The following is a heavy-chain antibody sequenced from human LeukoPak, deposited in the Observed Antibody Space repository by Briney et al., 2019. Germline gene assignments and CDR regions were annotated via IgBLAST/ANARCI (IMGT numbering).Heavy chain of an antibody. CDR3: ARRDYAAWFDP. V-gene: IGHV4-39*01. Sequence: SETLSLTCNVSGDSITSGAFYWAWIRQSPGKGLEWIGNVYYSGSTQYNPSLRGRVSISMDKTKNQLSLNLNSVSVTDTAIYYCARRDYAAWFDPWGQGTLVTVSS. J-gene: IGHJ5*02. D-gene: IGHD4/OR15-4a*01. CDR2: VYYSGST. CDR1: GDSITSGAFY.